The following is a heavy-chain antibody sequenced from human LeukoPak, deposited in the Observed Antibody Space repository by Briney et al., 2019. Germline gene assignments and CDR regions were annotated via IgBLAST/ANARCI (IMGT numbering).Heavy chain of an antibody. CDR2: MNPNSGNT. J-gene: IGHJ4*02. V-gene: IGHV1-8*01. Sequence: ASVKVSCKASGYTFTSYDINWVRQATGQRLEWMGWMNPNSGNTGYAQKFQGRVTMTRNTSISTAYMELSSLRSEDTAVYYCARGSYSYGHFLPNDYWGQGTLVTVSS. CDR3: ARGSYSYGHFLPNDY. D-gene: IGHD4-17*01. CDR1: GYTFTSYD.